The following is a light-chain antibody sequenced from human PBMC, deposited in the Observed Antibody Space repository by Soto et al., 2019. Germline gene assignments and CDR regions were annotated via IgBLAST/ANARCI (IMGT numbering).Light chain of an antibody. CDR1: QSISNY. J-gene: IGKJ1*01. CDR3: QQSYSTPWT. V-gene: IGKV1-39*01. CDR2: AAS. Sequence: DIQMTQSPSSLSASVGDRVTITCRASQSISNYLNWYQQKPGKAPKLLIYAASSLQSGVPSRFSGSGSGTDLTLTISSLQPEDFATYSCQQSYSTPWTFGQGTKVEIK.